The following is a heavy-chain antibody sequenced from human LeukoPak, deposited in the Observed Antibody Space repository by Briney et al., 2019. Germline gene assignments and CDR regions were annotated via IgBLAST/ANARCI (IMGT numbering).Heavy chain of an antibody. D-gene: IGHD3-22*01. Sequence: SETLSLTCTVSYGSITNFYWSWIRQPAGKGLEWIGGIYSSGSTNYNPSLKSRFTLSVDTSKNRFSLKLNSVTAADTAVYYCARQAYDSGYDAFDIWGQGTMVTVAS. CDR2: IYSSGST. V-gene: IGHV4-4*07. J-gene: IGHJ3*02. CDR1: YGSITNFY. CDR3: ARQAYDSGYDAFDI.